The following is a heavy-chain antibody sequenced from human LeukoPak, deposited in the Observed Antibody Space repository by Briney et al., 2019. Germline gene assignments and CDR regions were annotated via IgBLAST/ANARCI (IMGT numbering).Heavy chain of an antibody. CDR3: ARHPEAAVTYFDY. J-gene: IGHJ4*02. CDR2: IYPTDSDT. D-gene: IGHD6-13*01. CDR1: GYSFTTYW. V-gene: IGHV5-51*01. Sequence: GESLKSSCKGSGYSFTTYWIGWVRQMPGKGLEWMGIIYPTDSDTRYSPSFQGQVTISADKSISTAYLQWSSLKASDTAMYYCARHPEAAVTYFDYWGQGTLVTVSS.